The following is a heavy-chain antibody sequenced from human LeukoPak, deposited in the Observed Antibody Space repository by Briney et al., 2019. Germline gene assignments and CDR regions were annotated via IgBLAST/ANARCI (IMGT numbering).Heavy chain of an antibody. CDR2: ISSSSSTI. Sequence: TGGSLRLSCAASGFTFSSYSMNWVRQAPGKGLEWVSYISSSSSTIYYADSVKGRFTISRDNAKNSLYLQMNSLGDEDTAVYYCASLSPRATFDYWGQGTLVTVSS. V-gene: IGHV3-48*02. CDR3: ASLSPRATFDY. J-gene: IGHJ4*02. D-gene: IGHD3-16*02. CDR1: GFTFSSYS.